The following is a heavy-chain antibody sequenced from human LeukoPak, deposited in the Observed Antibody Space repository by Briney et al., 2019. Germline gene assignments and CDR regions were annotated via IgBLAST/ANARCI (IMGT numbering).Heavy chain of an antibody. CDR2: IYTSGST. CDR3: ARNPARGYCSSTSCYLYYFDY. V-gene: IGHV4-59*10. Sequence: PSETLSLTCAVYGGSFSSYYWSWIRQPAGKGLEWIGRIYTSGSTNYNPSLKSRDTMSVDTSKNQFSLKLSSVTAADTAVYYCARNPARGYCSSTSCYLYYFDYWGQGTLVTVSS. J-gene: IGHJ4*02. CDR1: GGSFSSYY. D-gene: IGHD2-2*01.